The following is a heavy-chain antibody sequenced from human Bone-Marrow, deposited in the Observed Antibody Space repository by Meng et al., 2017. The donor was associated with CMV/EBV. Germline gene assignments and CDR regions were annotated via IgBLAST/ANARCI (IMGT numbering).Heavy chain of an antibody. J-gene: IGHJ5*02. Sequence: SCAASGFTFSSYAMSWVRQAPGKGLEWVSLIYSGGSSTDYADSVRGRFTISRDNSKNTLYLQMNSLRAEDTAIYYCAKGVFWSGYYTGNWFDPWGQGTLVTVSS. CDR1: GFTFSSYA. D-gene: IGHD3-3*01. CDR2: IYSGGSST. V-gene: IGHV3-23*03. CDR3: AKGVFWSGYYTGNWFDP.